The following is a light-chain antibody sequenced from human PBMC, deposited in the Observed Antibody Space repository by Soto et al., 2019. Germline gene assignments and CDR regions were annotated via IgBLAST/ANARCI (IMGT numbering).Light chain of an antibody. CDR2: DVS. CDR3: SPYAGTHIV. V-gene: IGLV2-8*01. CDR1: SSDVGGYNY. J-gene: IGLJ1*01. Sequence: QSVLTQPPSASGSPGQSVAISCTGTSSDVGGYNYVSWYQQLPGKAPKLMIYDVSKRPSGVPDRFSGSKSGNSASLTVSGLQAADEADYYCSPYAGTHIVFGTGTKVTVL.